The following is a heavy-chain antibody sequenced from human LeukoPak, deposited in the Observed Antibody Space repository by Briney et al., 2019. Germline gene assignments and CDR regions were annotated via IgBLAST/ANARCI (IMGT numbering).Heavy chain of an antibody. CDR2: ISWNSGSI. V-gene: IGHV3-9*03. Sequence: GGSPRLSCAASGFTFDDYAMHWVRQAPGKGLEWVSGISWNSGSIGYADSVKGRFIISRDNAKNSLYLQMNSLRAEDMALYYCAKEMGPGYSYGFHDAFDIWGQGTMVTVSS. CDR1: GFTFDDYA. J-gene: IGHJ3*02. D-gene: IGHD5-18*01. CDR3: AKEMGPGYSYGFHDAFDI.